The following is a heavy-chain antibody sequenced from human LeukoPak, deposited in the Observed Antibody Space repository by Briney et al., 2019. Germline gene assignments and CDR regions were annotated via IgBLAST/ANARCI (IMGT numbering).Heavy chain of an antibody. CDR1: GFTFSSYG. J-gene: IGHJ4*02. CDR3: ANYYGSTRRSHFDY. D-gene: IGHD3-10*01. V-gene: IGHV3-23*01. Sequence: PGGSLRLSCAASGFTFSSYGMSWVRQAPGKGLEWVSAISGSGGSTHYADFVKGRFTISRDNSKNTLYLQMNSLRAEDTAVYYCANYYGSTRRSHFDYWGQGTLVTVSS. CDR2: ISGSGGST.